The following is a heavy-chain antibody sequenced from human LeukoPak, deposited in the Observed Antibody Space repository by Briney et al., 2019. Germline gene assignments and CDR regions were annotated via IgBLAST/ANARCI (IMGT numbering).Heavy chain of an antibody. CDR3: AKGANRRITMVRGVTFDY. D-gene: IGHD3-10*01. CDR1: GFTFSSYG. CDR2: ISYDGSNK. V-gene: IGHV3-30*18. J-gene: IGHJ4*02. Sequence: GGSLRLSCAASGFTFSSYGMHWVRQAPGKGLEWVAVISYDGSNKYYADSVKGRFTISRDNSKNTLYLQMNSLRAEDTAVYYCAKGANRRITMVRGVTFDYWGQGTLVTVSS.